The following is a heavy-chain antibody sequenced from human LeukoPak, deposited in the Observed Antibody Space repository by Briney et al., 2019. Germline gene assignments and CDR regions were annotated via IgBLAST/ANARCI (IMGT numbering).Heavy chain of an antibody. CDR3: ARDLGQHNWFDP. CDR1: GGTLSSYA. D-gene: IGHD6-13*01. V-gene: IGHV1-69*05. CDR2: IIPIFGTA. J-gene: IGHJ5*02. Sequence: GASVKVSCKASGGTLSSYAISWVRQAPGQGLEWMGRIIPIFGTANYAHKFQGRVTITTDESTSTAYMELSSLRSEDTAVYYCARDLGQHNWFDPWGQGTLVTVSS.